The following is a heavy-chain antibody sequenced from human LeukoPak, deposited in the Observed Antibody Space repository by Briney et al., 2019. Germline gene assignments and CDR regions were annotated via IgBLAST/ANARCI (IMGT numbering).Heavy chain of an antibody. D-gene: IGHD3-16*01. CDR2: IKQDGSEK. V-gene: IGHV3-7*03. Sequence: GGSLRLSCAASGFIVTNAWMNWVRQAPGKGLEWVANIKQDGSEKNYVDSVKGRFIISRDNAKNSLYLQMNTLRADDTAVYYCTRDGFGTGSNWGQGTLVTVSS. CDR1: GFIVTNAW. CDR3: TRDGFGTGSN. J-gene: IGHJ4*02.